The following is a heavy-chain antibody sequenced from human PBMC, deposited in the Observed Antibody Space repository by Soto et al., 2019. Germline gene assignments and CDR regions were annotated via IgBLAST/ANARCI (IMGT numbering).Heavy chain of an antibody. V-gene: IGHV5-51*01. CDR1: GYSFTSYW. D-gene: IGHD2-15*01. J-gene: IGHJ4*02. Sequence: GESLKISCKGSGYSFTSYWIGWVRQMPGKGLEWMGIIYPGDSDTRYSPSFQGQVTISADKSISTAYLQWSSLKASDTAMYYCARLPGYCSGGSCPIYFDYWGQGTLVTVPQ. CDR2: IYPGDSDT. CDR3: ARLPGYCSGGSCPIYFDY.